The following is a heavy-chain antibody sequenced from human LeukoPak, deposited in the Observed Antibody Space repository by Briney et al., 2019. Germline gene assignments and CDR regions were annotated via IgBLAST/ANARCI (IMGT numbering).Heavy chain of an antibody. CDR1: GYTFTGYY. Sequence: GASVKVSCKASGYTFTGYYMHWVRQAPGQGLEWMGWINPNSGGTNYAQKFQGRVTMTRDTSISTAYMELSRLRSDDTAVYYCARNYKWFGAQTPHDYWGQGTLVTVSS. J-gene: IGHJ4*02. D-gene: IGHD3-10*01. CDR3: ARNYKWFGAQTPHDY. V-gene: IGHV1-2*02. CDR2: INPNSGGT.